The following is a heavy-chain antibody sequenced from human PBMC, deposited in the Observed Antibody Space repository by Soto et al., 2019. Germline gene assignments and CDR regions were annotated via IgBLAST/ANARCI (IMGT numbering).Heavy chain of an antibody. J-gene: IGHJ5*02. V-gene: IGHV1-18*01. Sequence: QVHLVQSGVEVKTPGASVKVSCQASGYTFFTYDISWVRQAPGQGLERMGWISTYSGDTKYAQKFQGRVTMTTDTSTTTTYLELTSLRSDDTAVYYCARHHGPTTSDNGFDPWCQGTLVTVSS. CDR3: ARHHGPTTSDNGFDP. D-gene: IGHD5-12*01. CDR2: ISTYSGDT. CDR1: GYTFFTYD.